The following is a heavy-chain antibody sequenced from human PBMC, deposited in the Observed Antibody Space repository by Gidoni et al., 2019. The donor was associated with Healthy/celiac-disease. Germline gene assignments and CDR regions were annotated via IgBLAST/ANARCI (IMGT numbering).Heavy chain of an antibody. V-gene: IGHV1-2*02. J-gene: IGHJ4*02. CDR1: GYTFTGSY. D-gene: IGHD2-2*01. CDR2: INPNSGGT. CDR3: ASSDKVWLQSTFLPAN. Sequence: GAEVKKPGASVKVSCKASGYTFTGSYMHWVRQAPGQGLEWMGWINPNSGGTNYAQKFQGRGTMTRDTSISTAYMELSRLRSDDTAVYYCASSDKVWLQSTFLPANWGQGTLVTVSS.